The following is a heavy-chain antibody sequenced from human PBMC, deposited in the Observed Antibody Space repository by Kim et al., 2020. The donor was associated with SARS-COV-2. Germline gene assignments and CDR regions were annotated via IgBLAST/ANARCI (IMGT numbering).Heavy chain of an antibody. CDR3: SYSLNY. D-gene: IGHD4-4*01. Sequence: GGSLRLFCAASGFSFSTAWMDWVRQAPGKGLEWVTNINKDENERYYVDSVKGRFTISRDNAKKSLYLQMNSLRAEDTAVYYCSYSLNYWGQGTLLTVSS. J-gene: IGHJ4*02. V-gene: IGHV3-7*03. CDR1: GFSFSTAW. CDR2: INKDENER.